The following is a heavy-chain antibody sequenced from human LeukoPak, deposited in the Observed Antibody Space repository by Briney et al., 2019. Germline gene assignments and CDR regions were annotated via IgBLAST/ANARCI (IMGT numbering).Heavy chain of an antibody. Sequence: GGSLRLSCAASGFTFSTYWMTWVRQAPGKGLEWVSSISSSSSYIYYADSVRGRFTISRDNAKNSLYLQMNSLRAEDTAVYYCAELGITMIGGVWGKGTTVTISS. D-gene: IGHD3-10*02. CDR1: GFTFSTYW. V-gene: IGHV3-21*01. CDR3: AELGITMIGGV. J-gene: IGHJ6*04. CDR2: ISSSSSYI.